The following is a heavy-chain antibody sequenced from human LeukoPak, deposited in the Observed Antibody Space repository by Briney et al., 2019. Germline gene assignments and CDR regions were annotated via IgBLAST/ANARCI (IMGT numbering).Heavy chain of an antibody. D-gene: IGHD3-10*01. CDR1: GYSISSGYY. CDR2: IYHSGST. J-gene: IGHJ5*02. CDR3: ARWWFGEFSDP. V-gene: IGHV4-38-2*02. Sequence: SETLSLTCTVSGYSISSGYYWGWIRQPPGKGLEWIGSIYHSGSTYYNPSLKSRVTISVDTSKNQFSLKLSSVTAADTAVYYCARWWFGEFSDPWGQGTLVTVSS.